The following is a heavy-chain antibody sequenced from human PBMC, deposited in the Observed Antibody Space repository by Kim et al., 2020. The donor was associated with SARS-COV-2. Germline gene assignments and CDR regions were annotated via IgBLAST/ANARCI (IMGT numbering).Heavy chain of an antibody. CDR2: ISAYNGNT. CDR1: GYTFTSYG. Sequence: ASVKVSCKASGYTFTSYGISWVRQAPGQGLEWMGWISAYNGNTNYAQKLQGRVTMTTDTSTSTAYMELRSLRSDDTAVYYCARDPSHIVVVTANSWFDPWGQGTLVTVSS. D-gene: IGHD2-21*02. CDR3: ARDPSHIVVVTANSWFDP. J-gene: IGHJ5*02. V-gene: IGHV1-18*01.